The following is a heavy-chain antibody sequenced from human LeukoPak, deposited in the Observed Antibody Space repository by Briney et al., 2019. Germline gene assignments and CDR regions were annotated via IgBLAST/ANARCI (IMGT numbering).Heavy chain of an antibody. D-gene: IGHD3-9*01. V-gene: IGHV3-7*01. Sequence: GGSLRLSCAASGFTFSSYWMSWVRKAPGKGLEWVANIKQDGSEKYYVDSVKGRFTISRDNAKNSLYLQMNSLRAEDTAVYYCARGGNNYDILTGYYRFEYYFDCWGQGTLVTVSS. J-gene: IGHJ4*02. CDR3: ARGGNNYDILTGYYRFEYYFDC. CDR2: IKQDGSEK. CDR1: GFTFSSYW.